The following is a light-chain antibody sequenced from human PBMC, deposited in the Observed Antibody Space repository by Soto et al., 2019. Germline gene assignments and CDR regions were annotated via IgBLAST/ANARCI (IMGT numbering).Light chain of an antibody. CDR3: CSYAGSYTFYV. J-gene: IGLJ1*01. CDR2: DVS. V-gene: IGLV2-11*01. CDR1: SSDDGGYDC. Sequence: QSALTQPRSVSGSPGQSVTISCTGTSSDDGGYDCVSWYQQHPGEAPKLMIYDVSKRRSGVPDRFSGSKSGNTASLTISGLQAEDEADYYCCSYAGSYTFYVFGTGTKLTVL.